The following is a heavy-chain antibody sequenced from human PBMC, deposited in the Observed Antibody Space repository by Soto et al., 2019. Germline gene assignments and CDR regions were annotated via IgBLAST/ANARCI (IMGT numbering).Heavy chain of an antibody. J-gene: IGHJ6*02. Sequence: PGGSLRLSCAASGFTFSSYGMHWVRQAPGKGLEWVAVISYDGSNKYYADSVKGRFTISRDNSKNTLYLQMNSLRAEDTAVYYCAKGDWSSDYYGMDVWGQGTTVTVSS. D-gene: IGHD1-1*01. CDR3: AKGDWSSDYYGMDV. CDR2: ISYDGSNK. CDR1: GFTFSSYG. V-gene: IGHV3-30*18.